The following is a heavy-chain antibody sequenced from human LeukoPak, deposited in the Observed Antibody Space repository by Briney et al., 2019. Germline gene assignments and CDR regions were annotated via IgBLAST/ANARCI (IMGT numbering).Heavy chain of an antibody. CDR2: IYYSGST. V-gene: IGHV4-59*12. CDR1: GGSISSYY. Sequence: SETLSLTCTVSGGSISSYYWSWIRQPPGKGLEWIGYIYYSGSTNYNPSLKSRVTISVDTSKNQFSLKLSSVTAADTAVYYCARDYYDSSGYYYIDCWGQGTLVTVSS. D-gene: IGHD3-22*01. J-gene: IGHJ4*02. CDR3: ARDYYDSSGYYYIDC.